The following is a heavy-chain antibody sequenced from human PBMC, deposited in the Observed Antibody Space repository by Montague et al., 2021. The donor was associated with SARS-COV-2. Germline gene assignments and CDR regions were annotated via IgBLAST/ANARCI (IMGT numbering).Heavy chain of an antibody. CDR1: DGSFSGYY. V-gene: IGHV4-34*01. CDR2: INHSGST. D-gene: IGHD3-3*01. CDR3: ARGQVTIFGVLIMLPAAGAIDM. J-gene: IGHJ3*02. Sequence: SETLSLTCAVYDGSFSGYYWSWIRQPPGKGLEWIGEINHSGSTNYNPSLKSRVTISVDTSKNQFSLKLNSVSAADTAVYYCARGQVTIFGVLIMLPAAGAIDMWGQGTKVTV.